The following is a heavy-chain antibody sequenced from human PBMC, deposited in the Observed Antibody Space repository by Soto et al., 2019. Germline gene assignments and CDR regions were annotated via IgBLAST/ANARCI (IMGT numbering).Heavy chain of an antibody. Sequence: EVQLLESGGGLVQPGGSLRLSCAASGFTFSSYAMSWVRQAPGKGLEWVSAISGSGGSTYYADSVKGRFTISRDNSKNTLYLQVNSLRAEDTAVYYCAKDEGWEPTFFDYWGQGTLVTVSS. D-gene: IGHD1-26*01. CDR1: GFTFSSYA. CDR2: ISGSGGST. J-gene: IGHJ4*02. CDR3: AKDEGWEPTFFDY. V-gene: IGHV3-23*01.